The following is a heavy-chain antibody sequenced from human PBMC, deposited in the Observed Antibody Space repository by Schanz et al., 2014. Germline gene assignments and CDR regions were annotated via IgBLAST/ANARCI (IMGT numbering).Heavy chain of an antibody. J-gene: IGHJ4*02. CDR3: ARAPTAYCSDTSCLGTPFDY. CDR2: IIPILGIA. Sequence: QVQLVQSGAEVKKPGSSMKVSCKASGGTFNSYTINWVRQAPGQGLEWMGRIIPILGIANYAQNFQGRVTMTRDTSTSTVYMELSSLRSEDTAVYYCARAPTAYCSDTSCLGTPFDYWGQGTLVTVSS. V-gene: IGHV1-69*02. CDR1: GGTFNSYT. D-gene: IGHD2-2*01.